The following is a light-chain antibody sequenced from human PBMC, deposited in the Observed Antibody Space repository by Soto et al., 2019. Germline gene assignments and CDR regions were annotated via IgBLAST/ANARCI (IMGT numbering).Light chain of an antibody. J-gene: IGKJ1*01. V-gene: IGKV3-20*01. CDR1: QSISSSY. CDR3: QQYGSAPAWT. Sequence: EIVLTQSPGTLSLSPGERATLSCRASQSISSSYLAWYQQKPGPAPRLLIYGASTRATGIPDRFSGSGSGTDFTLTISRLESEDLAVYYCQQYGSAPAWTFGQGTKVEIK. CDR2: GAS.